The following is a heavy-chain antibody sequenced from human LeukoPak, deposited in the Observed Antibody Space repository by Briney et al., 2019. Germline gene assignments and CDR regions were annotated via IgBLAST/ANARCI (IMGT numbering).Heavy chain of an antibody. D-gene: IGHD3-10*01. CDR1: GGSFGISDW. CDR3: ARRGRTFDI. CDR2: IHHSGRS. Sequence: PPETLSLICTISGGSFGISDWWTWVRPTPEKGLEWIGEIHHSGRSNYIPYLESRVTISVDKTKNQFSLNLKSVTAADTAVYYCARRGRTFDIWGQGTRVVVSS. J-gene: IGHJ3*02. V-gene: IGHV4-4*03.